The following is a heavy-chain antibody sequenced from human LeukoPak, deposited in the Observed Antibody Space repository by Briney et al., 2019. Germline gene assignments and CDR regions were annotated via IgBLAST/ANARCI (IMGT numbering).Heavy chain of an antibody. D-gene: IGHD1-7*01. J-gene: IGHJ6*02. CDR3: AREDWNSYYYGMDV. CDR1: GFTFSSYA. Sequence: GGSLRLSCAASGFTFSSYAMHWVRLAPGKGLEWVAVISYDGSNKYYADSVKGRFTISRDNSKNTLYLQMNSLRAEDTAVYYCAREDWNSYYYGMDVWGQGTTVTVSS. V-gene: IGHV3-30*04. CDR2: ISYDGSNK.